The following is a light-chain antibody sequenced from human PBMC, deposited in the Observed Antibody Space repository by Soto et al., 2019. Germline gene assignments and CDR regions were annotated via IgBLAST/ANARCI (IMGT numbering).Light chain of an antibody. CDR1: QSVSNNY. CDR2: GAS. Sequence: EIVLTQSPGTLSLSPGERATLSCTASQSVSNNYLAWYQQKPDQSPRLLIYGASSRATGIPDRFSGSGSGTDFILTISRLEPEDFAVYYCQQYGSSPPFTFGPGTKVDIK. J-gene: IGKJ3*01. V-gene: IGKV3-20*01. CDR3: QQYGSSPPFT.